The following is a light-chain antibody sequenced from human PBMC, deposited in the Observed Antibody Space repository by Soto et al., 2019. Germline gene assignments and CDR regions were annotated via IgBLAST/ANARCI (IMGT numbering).Light chain of an antibody. CDR1: SSNIGTNY. J-gene: IGLJ2*01. Sequence: QSVLPQPPSASGTPGQSVSISCSGSSSNIGTNYVYWYQQFPGTAPKLLLYRNNQRPSGVPDRFSGSKSGTSASLAISWLRSEDEADYYCASWDDSLSGVVLGGGTKLTVL. CDR3: ASWDDSLSGVV. V-gene: IGLV1-47*01. CDR2: RNN.